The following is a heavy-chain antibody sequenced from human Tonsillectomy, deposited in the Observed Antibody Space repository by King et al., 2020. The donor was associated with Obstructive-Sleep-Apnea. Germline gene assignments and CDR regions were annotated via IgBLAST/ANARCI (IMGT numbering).Heavy chain of an antibody. V-gene: IGHV3-15*01. CDR2: IKSKSDGGTT. CDR1: GFIFSNAW. D-gene: IGHD3-10*01. J-gene: IGHJ4*02. CDR3: TTDRANYYGSGSYYFAD. Sequence: VQLVESGGGLVQPGGSLRLSCTASGFIFSNAWMSWVRQAPGKGLEWVGRIKSKSDGGTTDYAAPVKGKFTISRDDSKNMMYLQLNSLKTEDTAMYYCTTDRANYYGSGSYYFADWGQGTLDTVSS.